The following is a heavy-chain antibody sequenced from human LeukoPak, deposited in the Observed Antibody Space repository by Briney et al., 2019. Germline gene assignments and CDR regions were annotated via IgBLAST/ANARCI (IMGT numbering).Heavy chain of an antibody. Sequence: ASVKVSCKASGYTFTSYDINWVRQATGEGLERMGWMNPNSGNTGYAQKFQGRVTMTRNTSISTAYMEVSSLRSEDTAVYYCARGSRYCSSTSCYNADYWGQGTLVTVSS. V-gene: IGHV1-8*01. CDR3: ARGSRYCSSTSCYNADY. J-gene: IGHJ4*02. CDR2: MNPNSGNT. CDR1: GYTFTSYD. D-gene: IGHD2-2*02.